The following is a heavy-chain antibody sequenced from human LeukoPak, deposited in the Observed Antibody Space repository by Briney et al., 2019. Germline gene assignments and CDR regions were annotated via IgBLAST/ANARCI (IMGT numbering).Heavy chain of an antibody. J-gene: IGHJ4*02. Sequence: GRSLRLSCAASGFTFSSYAMSWVRQAPGKGLEWVSAISGSGGSTYYADSVKGRSTISRDNSKNTLYLQMNSLRAEDTAVYYCAKDQGYDFWSGYYGSFDYWGQGTLVTVSS. CDR1: GFTFSSYA. D-gene: IGHD3-3*01. CDR3: AKDQGYDFWSGYYGSFDY. V-gene: IGHV3-23*01. CDR2: ISGSGGST.